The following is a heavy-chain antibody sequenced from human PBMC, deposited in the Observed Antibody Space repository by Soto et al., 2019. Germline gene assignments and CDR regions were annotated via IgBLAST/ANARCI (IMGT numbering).Heavy chain of an antibody. J-gene: IGHJ6*02. D-gene: IGHD6-6*01. CDR3: ARARLSNGDPNIYFFYGLDV. CDR1: GDMFRNSA. V-gene: IGHV1-69*01. Sequence: QVQLVQSGAEVKRPGSSVQVSCKASGDMFRNSAFTWVRQAPGQGLDWMGVIIPLSHKTNVAQKFQGRLTFTADASTSDLYMEVSSLTSEDTAVYYCARARLSNGDPNIYFFYGLDVWGQGTTVTVSS. CDR2: IIPLSHKT.